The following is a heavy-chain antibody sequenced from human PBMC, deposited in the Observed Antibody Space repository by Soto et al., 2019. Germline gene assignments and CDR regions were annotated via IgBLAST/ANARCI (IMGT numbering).Heavy chain of an antibody. CDR1: GGSISSYY. D-gene: IGHD6-13*01. V-gene: IGHV4-59*01. CDR3: ARDARLYSSSWYQKEAYYYYYGMDV. Sequence: SETLSLTCTVSGGSISSYYWSWIRQPPGKGLEWIGYIYYSGSTNYNPSLKSRVTISVDTSTNQFSLKLSSVTAADTAVYYCARDARLYSSSWYQKEAYYYYYGMDVWGQGTTVTVSS. CDR2: IYYSGST. J-gene: IGHJ6*02.